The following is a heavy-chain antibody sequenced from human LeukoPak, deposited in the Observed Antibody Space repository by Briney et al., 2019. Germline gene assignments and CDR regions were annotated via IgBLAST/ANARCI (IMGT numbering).Heavy chain of an antibody. V-gene: IGHV3-21*01. J-gene: IGHJ4*02. CDR2: ISSSSYI. D-gene: IGHD3-22*01. CDR1: GFTFSSYS. CDR3: ARGSDYYDSSGKIDY. Sequence: PGGSLRLSCAASGFTFSSYSMNWVRQAPGKGLEWVSSISSSSYIYYADSVKGRFTISRDNAKNSLYLQMNSLRAEDTAVYYCARGSDYYDSSGKIDYWGQGTLVTVSS.